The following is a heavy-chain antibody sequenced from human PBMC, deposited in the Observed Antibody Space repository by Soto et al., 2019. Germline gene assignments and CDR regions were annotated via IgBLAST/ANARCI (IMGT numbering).Heavy chain of an antibody. V-gene: IGHV5-51*01. CDR2: IYPGDSDT. Sequence: GESLKISCKGSGYSFTSYWIGWVRQMPGKGLEWMGIIYPGDSDTRYSPSLQGQVTISADKSISTAYLQWSSLKASDTAMYYCARLGIWSGYPSKYGMDVWGQGTTVTVSS. CDR3: ARLGIWSGYPSKYGMDV. J-gene: IGHJ6*02. CDR1: GYSFTSYW. D-gene: IGHD3-3*01.